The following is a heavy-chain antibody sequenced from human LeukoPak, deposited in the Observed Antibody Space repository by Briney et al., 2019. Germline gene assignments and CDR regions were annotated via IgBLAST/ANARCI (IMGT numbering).Heavy chain of an antibody. Sequence: GGSLRLPCAASGFTFNNYAMNWVRQAPGKGLEWASGISGSGTSTFYADSVKGRFTISRGNSESTLYLQMNSLRAEDTAVYHCAKVRSLGLTGYHIFDYWGQGTLATVSS. CDR2: ISGSGTST. V-gene: IGHV3-23*01. CDR3: AKVRSLGLTGYHIFDY. J-gene: IGHJ4*02. D-gene: IGHD3-9*01. CDR1: GFTFNNYA.